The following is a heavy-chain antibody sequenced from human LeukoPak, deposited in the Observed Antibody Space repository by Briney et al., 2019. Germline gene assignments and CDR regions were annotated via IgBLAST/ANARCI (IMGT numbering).Heavy chain of an antibody. CDR1: GYSFTSYG. CDR3: ARNYGYYYYYYGMDV. Sequence: GESLKISCKGSGYSFTSYGISWVRQAPGQGLEWMGWISAYNGNTNYAQKLQGRVTMTTDTSTSTAYMELRSLRSDDTAVYYCARNYGYYYYYYGMDVWGQGTTVTVSS. CDR2: ISAYNGNT. J-gene: IGHJ6*02. D-gene: IGHD4-17*01. V-gene: IGHV1-18*01.